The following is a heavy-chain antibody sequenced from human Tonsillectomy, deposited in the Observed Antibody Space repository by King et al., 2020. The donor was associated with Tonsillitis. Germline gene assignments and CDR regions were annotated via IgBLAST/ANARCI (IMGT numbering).Heavy chain of an antibody. CDR2: ISSSSSYI. J-gene: IGHJ6*02. Sequence: VQLVESGGGLVKPGGSLRLSCAASGFTFSSYSMNWVRQSPGKGLEWVSSISSSSSYIYYADSVKGRFAISRDNAKHSLYLQMNSLRAEGTAVYYCARDCSGGSCYPYYYGMDVWGQGTTVTVSS. CDR1: GFTFSSYS. V-gene: IGHV3-21*01. CDR3: ARDCSGGSCYPYYYGMDV. D-gene: IGHD2-15*01.